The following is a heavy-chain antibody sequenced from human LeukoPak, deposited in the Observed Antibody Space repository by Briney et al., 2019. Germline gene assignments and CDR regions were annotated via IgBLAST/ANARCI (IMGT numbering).Heavy chain of an antibody. D-gene: IGHD3-3*01. V-gene: IGHV1-18*01. CDR3: ARVATIFGPWERHYYYYGMDV. CDR1: GYTFTSYG. J-gene: IGHJ6*02. Sequence: ASVKVSCKASGYTFTSYGISWVRQAPGQGLEWMGWISAYNGNTNYAQKLQGRVTMTTDTSTSTAYMELRSLRSDDTAVYYCARVATIFGPWERHYYYYGMDVWGQGTTVTVS. CDR2: ISAYNGNT.